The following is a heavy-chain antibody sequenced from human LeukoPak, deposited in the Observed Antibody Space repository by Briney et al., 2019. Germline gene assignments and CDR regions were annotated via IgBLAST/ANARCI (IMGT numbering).Heavy chain of an antibody. V-gene: IGHV4-61*02. J-gene: IGHJ5*02. Sequence: SETLSLTCTVSGGSISSGSHYWSWIRQPAGKGLEWIVRIYSSGNTNYNPSLKSRVTISLDTPKNQFSLNLSSVTAADTAVYYCAGEVGGSWFDPWGLGTLVTVSS. CDR1: GGSISSGSHY. CDR2: IYSSGNT. D-gene: IGHD1-26*01. CDR3: AGEVGGSWFDP.